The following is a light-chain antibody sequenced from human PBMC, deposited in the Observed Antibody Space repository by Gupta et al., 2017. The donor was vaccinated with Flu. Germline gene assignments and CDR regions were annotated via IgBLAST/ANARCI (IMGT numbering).Light chain of an antibody. J-gene: IGLJ3*02. Sequence: SVLAQPPSLSGAPGQRFTISCPRRSSHIGAGYDVHWYQQLPGTAPKLLIFDNSNRPSGGPDRFSGSKSGTSASLAITGLQPEDEADFYCQSYDSSLNIMVFGGGTKLTVL. CDR1: SSHIGAGYD. CDR2: DNS. V-gene: IGLV1-40*01. CDR3: QSYDSSLNIMV.